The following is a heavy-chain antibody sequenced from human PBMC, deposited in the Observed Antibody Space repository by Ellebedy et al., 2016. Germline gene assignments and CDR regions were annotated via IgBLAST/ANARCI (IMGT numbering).Heavy chain of an antibody. Sequence: SETLSLTCAVYGGSFSGYYWSWIRQPPGKGLEWIGEINHSGSTNYNPSLKSRVTISVDTSKNQFSLKLSSVTAADTAVYYCARGMIPTATTLDYWGQGTLVTVSS. V-gene: IGHV4-34*01. CDR3: ARGMIPTATTLDY. CDR1: GGSFSGYY. J-gene: IGHJ4*02. D-gene: IGHD4-17*01. CDR2: INHSGST.